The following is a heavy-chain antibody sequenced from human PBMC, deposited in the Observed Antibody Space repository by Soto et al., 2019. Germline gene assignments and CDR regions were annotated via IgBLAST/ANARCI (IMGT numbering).Heavy chain of an antibody. J-gene: IGHJ6*02. V-gene: IGHV6-1*01. CDR3: ARAAYDSSGWYFYYYGMDV. CDR2: TYYRSKWYN. CDR1: GDSVSSNSAA. Sequence: SQTLSLTCAISGDSVSSNSAAWNWIRQSPSRGLEWLGRTYYRSKWYNDYAVSVKSRITINPDTSKNQFSLQLNSVTPEDTAVYYCARAAYDSSGWYFYYYGMDVWGQGTTVTVS. D-gene: IGHD6-19*01.